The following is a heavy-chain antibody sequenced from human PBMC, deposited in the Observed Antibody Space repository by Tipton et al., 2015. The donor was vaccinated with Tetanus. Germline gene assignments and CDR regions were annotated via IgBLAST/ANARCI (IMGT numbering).Heavy chain of an antibody. CDR2: ISTTGHST. D-gene: IGHD3-16*01. Sequence: SLRLSCATSGFTFSSHAMNWVRQAPGKGPEWVSSISTTGHSTFYAASVKGRFTISRDNAQSSLFLQMNSLKAEDTALYYCAREESGGGFDYWGQGTLVTVSS. CDR1: GFTFSSHA. CDR3: AREESGGGFDY. J-gene: IGHJ4*02. V-gene: IGHV3-21*01.